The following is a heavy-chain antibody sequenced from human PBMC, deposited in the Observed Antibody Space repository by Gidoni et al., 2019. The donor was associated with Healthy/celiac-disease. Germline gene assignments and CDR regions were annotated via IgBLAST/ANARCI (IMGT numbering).Heavy chain of an antibody. CDR2: ISYDGSNK. J-gene: IGHJ4*02. CDR1: GFTFSSYG. V-gene: IGHV3-30*18. D-gene: IGHD1-26*01. CDR3: AKDASGGWELQY. Sequence: QVQLVESGGGVVQPGRSLRLSCAASGFTFSSYGMHWVRQAPGKGLELVAVISYDGSNKYYADSVKGRFTISRDNSNNTLYLQMNSLRAEDTAVYYCAKDASGGWELQYWGQGTLVTVSS.